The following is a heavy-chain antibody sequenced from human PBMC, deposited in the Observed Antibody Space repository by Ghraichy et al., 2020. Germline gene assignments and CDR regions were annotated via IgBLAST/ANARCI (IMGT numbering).Heavy chain of an antibody. D-gene: IGHD2-8*01. J-gene: IGHJ4*02. Sequence: GGSLRLSCKGSGYSFTNYWIGWVCQMPGRGLEWMVNIYPGDSDIRYSPSFQGQVTISADKSISTAYLQWSSLEASDTAMYYCVRGRYCTNGICKFFDYWGQGTLVTVPS. CDR2: IYPGDSDI. V-gene: IGHV5-51*01. CDR1: GYSFTNYW. CDR3: VRGRYCTNGICKFFDY.